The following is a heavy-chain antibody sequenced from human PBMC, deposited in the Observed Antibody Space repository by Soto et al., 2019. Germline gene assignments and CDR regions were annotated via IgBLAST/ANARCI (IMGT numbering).Heavy chain of an antibody. Sequence: SETLALTCTVSGGSIINYYLDWMRQSPGKRLEXXGXIYXLXXXTXXPSLKSRVTISVDTSKNQFSLNVTSVTAADTAVYYCAKVAGYGWLDPWGQGILVTASS. V-gene: IGHV4-59*12. CDR1: GGSIINYY. CDR3: AKVAGYGWLDP. CDR2: IYXLXXX. D-gene: IGHD6-19*01. J-gene: IGHJ5*02.